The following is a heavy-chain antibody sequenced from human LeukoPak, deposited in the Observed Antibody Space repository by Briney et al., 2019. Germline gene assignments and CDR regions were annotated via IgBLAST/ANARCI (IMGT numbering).Heavy chain of an antibody. Sequence: PSDTLSLPCAVSGDSIRSTNWWNWARHPPRKWLEWIGEIDHRGNTNYNPSLKSRVTISVDRSKNQSSLKLTSVTAADTAVYYCARGYGPGYWGQGTLVTVSA. CDR3: ARGYGPGY. J-gene: IGHJ4*02. D-gene: IGHD4-17*01. CDR2: IDHRGNT. V-gene: IGHV4-4*02. CDR1: GDSIRSTNW.